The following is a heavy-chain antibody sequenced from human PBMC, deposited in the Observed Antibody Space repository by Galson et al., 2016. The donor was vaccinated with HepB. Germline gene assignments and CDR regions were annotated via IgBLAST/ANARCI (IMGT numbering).Heavy chain of an antibody. CDR2: IKQDGSKK. Sequence: SLRLSCAASGFTFSNYWMTWVRQAPGKGLEWVANIKQDGSKKYYLDSVEGRFTISRDTAKNSLYLQMNSLRAEDTAVYFCARDFSASYYYDSSSYYGDAFHIWGQGTMVTVSS. V-gene: IGHV3-7*03. J-gene: IGHJ3*02. CDR1: GFTFSNYW. D-gene: IGHD3-22*01. CDR3: ARDFSASYYYDSSSYYGDAFHI.